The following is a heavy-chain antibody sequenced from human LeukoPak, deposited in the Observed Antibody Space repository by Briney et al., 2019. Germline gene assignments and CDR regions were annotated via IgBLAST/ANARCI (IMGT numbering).Heavy chain of an antibody. J-gene: IGHJ3*02. V-gene: IGHV4-59*02. CDR3: ARDHPSYSGIFTFDI. Sequence: AETLSLTCAVSGGSVSSYYWSWIRQPPGKGLEWIGYIYYSGSTNHNPSLESRVTISVDTSKNQFSLKVTSVTAADTAVYYCARDHPSYSGIFTFDIWGQGTMVTVSS. D-gene: IGHD1-26*01. CDR1: GGSVSSYY. CDR2: IYYSGST.